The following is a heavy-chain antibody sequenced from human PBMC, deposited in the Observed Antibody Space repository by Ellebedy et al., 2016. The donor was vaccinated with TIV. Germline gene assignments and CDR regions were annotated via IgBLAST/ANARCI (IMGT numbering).Heavy chain of an antibody. Sequence: GESLKISCKGSGDSFTSDWIGWVRQIPGKGLEWMGSIYPGDSDTRYSPSFQGQVTISADKSISTAYLQWSSLKASDTAMYYCSRPSGYEPSYYFDYWGQGTLVTVSS. CDR1: GDSFTSDW. V-gene: IGHV5-51*01. CDR3: SRPSGYEPSYYFDY. J-gene: IGHJ4*02. CDR2: IYPGDSDT. D-gene: IGHD5-12*01.